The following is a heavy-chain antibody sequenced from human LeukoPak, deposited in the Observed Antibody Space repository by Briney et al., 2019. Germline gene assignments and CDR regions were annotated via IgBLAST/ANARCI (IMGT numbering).Heavy chain of an antibody. CDR2: ISGSGGSA. CDR3: AKDLRPFMITPAAFDI. J-gene: IGHJ3*02. Sequence: PGGSLRLSCAASGFTFSSYAMSWVRQAPGKGLDWVSAISGSGGSAYYADSVKGRFTISRDNSKNTLYLQMNSLRAADTAVYYCAKDLRPFMITPAAFDIWGQGTMVTVSS. CDR1: GFTFSSYA. D-gene: IGHD3-16*01. V-gene: IGHV3-23*01.